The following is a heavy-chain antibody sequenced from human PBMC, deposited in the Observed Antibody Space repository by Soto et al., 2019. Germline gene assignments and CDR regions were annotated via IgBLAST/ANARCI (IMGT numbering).Heavy chain of an antibody. Sequence: SQTLSLTCTVSGGSISSYYWSWIRQPPGKGLEWIGYIYYSGSTNYNPSLKSRVTISVDTSKNQFSLKLSSVTAADTAVYYCASIAAAGTVDYWGQGTLVTVSS. D-gene: IGHD6-13*01. CDR2: IYYSGST. J-gene: IGHJ4*02. CDR1: GGSISSYY. CDR3: ASIAAAGTVDY. V-gene: IGHV4-59*01.